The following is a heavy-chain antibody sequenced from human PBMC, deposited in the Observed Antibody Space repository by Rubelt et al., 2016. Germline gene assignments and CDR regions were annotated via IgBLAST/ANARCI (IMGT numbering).Heavy chain of an antibody. CDR3: ARDHMNMLRLFDL. V-gene: IGHV1-18*01. J-gene: IGHJ2*01. Sequence: GRVTMTTDTSTSTAYMELRSLRSDDTAVYYCARDHMNMLRLFDLWGRGTLVTVSS. D-gene: IGHD2-15*01.